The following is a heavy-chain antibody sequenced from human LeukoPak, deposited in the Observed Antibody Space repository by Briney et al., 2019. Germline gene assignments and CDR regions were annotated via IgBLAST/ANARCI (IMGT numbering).Heavy chain of an antibody. CDR1: GFTFSSYA. CDR2: ISGSGGST. V-gene: IGHV3-23*01. Sequence: GGSLRLSCAASGFTFSSYAMSWVRQAPGKGLEWDSAISGSGGSTYYADSVKGRFTISRDNSKNTLYLQMNSLRAEDTAVYYCAKGGEYCSSTSCYRVYWGQGTLVTVSS. D-gene: IGHD2-2*01. J-gene: IGHJ4*02. CDR3: AKGGEYCSSTSCYRVY.